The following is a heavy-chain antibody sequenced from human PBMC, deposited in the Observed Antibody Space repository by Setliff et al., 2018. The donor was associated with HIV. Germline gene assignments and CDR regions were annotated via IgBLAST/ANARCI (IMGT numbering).Heavy chain of an antibody. J-gene: IGHJ4*02. CDR2: ISGSGSRV. Sequence: PGGSLRLSCAASGFTFSSYSMNWVRQSPGKGLEWVSYISGSGSRVDYADSVKGRFTVSRDNARSSLYLQVNSLRSGDTAVYYCARDLIWGFDYWGQGTPVTVSS. V-gene: IGHV3-48*01. CDR3: ARDLIWGFDY. CDR1: GFTFSSYS. D-gene: IGHD3-16*01.